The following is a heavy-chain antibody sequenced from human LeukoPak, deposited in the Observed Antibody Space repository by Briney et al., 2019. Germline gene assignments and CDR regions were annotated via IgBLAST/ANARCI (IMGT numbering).Heavy chain of an antibody. Sequence: GGSLRLSCAASGFTFSNTWMSWVRQAPGKGLEWVGRIRSKANSYATTHAASVKGRFTISRDDSTNTVYLQMNSLKAEDTAVYYCTRLLAEGSWGQGTLVTVSS. J-gene: IGHJ4*02. CDR1: GFTFSNTW. CDR3: TRLLAEGS. V-gene: IGHV3-73*01. CDR2: IRSKANSYAT.